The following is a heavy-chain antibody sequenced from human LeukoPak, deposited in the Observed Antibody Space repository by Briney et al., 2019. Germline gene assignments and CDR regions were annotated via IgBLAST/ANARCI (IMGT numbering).Heavy chain of an antibody. CDR3: AKGPQLYSGYHPDY. V-gene: IGHV3-23*01. CDR1: GFTFSNNA. J-gene: IGHJ4*02. D-gene: IGHD3-22*01. CDR2: ITGSDDST. Sequence: GGSLRLSCAASGFTFSNNAMTWVRQAPGEGLEWVSTITGSDDSTYYADSVKGRFTIPRDYSKNTVFLQLNNLRAEDTAMYYCAKGPQLYSGYHPDYWGQGTLVTVSS.